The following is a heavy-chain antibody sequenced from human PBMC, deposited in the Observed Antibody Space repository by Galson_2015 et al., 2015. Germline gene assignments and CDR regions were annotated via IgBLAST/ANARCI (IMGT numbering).Heavy chain of an antibody. V-gene: IGHV3-23*01. Sequence: SLRLSCAASGFTFSSYAMSWVRQAPGKGLEWVSAISGSGGSTYYADSVKGRFTISRDNSKNTLYLQMNSLRAEDTAVYYCAKGPAGYYGSGSYYNWFDPWGQGTLVTVPS. D-gene: IGHD3-10*01. CDR1: GFTFSSYA. J-gene: IGHJ5*02. CDR3: AKGPAGYYGSGSYYNWFDP. CDR2: ISGSGGST.